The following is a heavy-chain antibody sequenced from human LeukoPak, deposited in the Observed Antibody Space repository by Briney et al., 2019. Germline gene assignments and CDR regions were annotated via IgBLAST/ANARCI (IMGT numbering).Heavy chain of an antibody. CDR1: GFTFSDYA. D-gene: IGHD5-24*01. V-gene: IGHV3-23*01. Sequence: GGSLRLSCTASGFTFSDYAMSWVRQAPGKGLEWVSGISGSGGSIRYADSVKGRFIISRDNSENTLYLQMNSLRAEDTAVYYCAKGGAGYNYYFDYWGQETLVTVSS. CDR3: AKGGAGYNYYFDY. J-gene: IGHJ4*02. CDR2: ISGSGGSI.